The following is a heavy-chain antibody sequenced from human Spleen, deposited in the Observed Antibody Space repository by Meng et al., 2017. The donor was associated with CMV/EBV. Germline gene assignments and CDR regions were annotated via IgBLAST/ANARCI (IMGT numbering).Heavy chain of an antibody. CDR3: AREDVGLTKVTYYGMDV. CDR2: INSDGSST. V-gene: IGHV3-74*01. CDR1: GFTFSSYW. J-gene: IGHJ6*02. D-gene: IGHD4-11*01. Sequence: GESLKISCAASGFTFSSYWMHWVRQAPGKGLVWVSRINSDGSSTSYADSVKGRFAVSRDDSKNTVYLQMNTLRVEDTAVYFCAREDVGLTKVTYYGMDVWGRGTVVTVSS.